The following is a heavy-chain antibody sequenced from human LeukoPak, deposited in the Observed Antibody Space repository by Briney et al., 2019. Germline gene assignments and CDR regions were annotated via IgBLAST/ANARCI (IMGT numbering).Heavy chain of an antibody. D-gene: IGHD4-17*01. CDR2: IYYSGST. J-gene: IGHJ4*02. V-gene: IGHV4-59*01. CDR3: ARDSYGDYSPHPNYFDY. Sequence: SETLSLTCTVSGGSISSYYWSWIRQPPGKGLEWIGYIYYSGSTNYNPSLKSRVTISVDTSKNQFSLKLSPVTAADTAVYYCARDSYGDYSPHPNYFDYWGQGTLVTVSS. CDR1: GGSISSYY.